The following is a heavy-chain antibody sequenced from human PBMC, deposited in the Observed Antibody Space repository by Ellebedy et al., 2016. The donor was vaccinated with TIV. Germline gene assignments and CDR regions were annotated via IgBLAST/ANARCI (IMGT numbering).Heavy chain of an antibody. V-gene: IGHV4-59*01. CDR2: IYYSGSP. CDR1: GGSISSYY. J-gene: IGHJ6*02. CDR3: ARVTTSSFSSYYYGMDV. D-gene: IGHD4-17*01. Sequence: SETLSLTCTVSGGSISSYYWTWIRQPPGKGLEWIGYIYYSGSPMYNPSLKSRVTISVDTSKNQFSLKLSSVTAADPAVYYCARVTTSSFSSYYYGMDVWGQGTTVTVSS.